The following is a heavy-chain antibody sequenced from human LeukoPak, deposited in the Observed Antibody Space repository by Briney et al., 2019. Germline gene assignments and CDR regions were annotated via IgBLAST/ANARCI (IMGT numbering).Heavy chain of an antibody. CDR2: IVVGSGNT. Sequence: GASMKVSCKASGYTFTSYAMNWVRQARGQRLEWIGWIVVGSGNTNYAQKFQERVTITRDMSTSTAYMELSSLRSEDTAVYYCAVMATIGDYWGQGTLVTVSS. CDR1: GYTFTSYA. D-gene: IGHD5-24*01. V-gene: IGHV1-58*02. J-gene: IGHJ4*02. CDR3: AVMATIGDY.